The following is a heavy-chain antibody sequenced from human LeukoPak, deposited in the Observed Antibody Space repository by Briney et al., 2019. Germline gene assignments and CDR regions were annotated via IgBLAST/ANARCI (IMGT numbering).Heavy chain of an antibody. D-gene: IGHD3-9*01. V-gene: IGHV1-69*13. CDR1: GGTFSSYA. CDR3: ALDILTGYYYPSGLDY. J-gene: IGHJ4*02. Sequence: WASVKVSCKASGGTFSSYAISWVRQAPGQGLEWMGGIIPIFGTANYAQKFQGRVTITADESTSTAYMELSSLRSEDTAVYYCALDILTGYYYPSGLDYWGQGTLVTVSS. CDR2: IIPIFGTA.